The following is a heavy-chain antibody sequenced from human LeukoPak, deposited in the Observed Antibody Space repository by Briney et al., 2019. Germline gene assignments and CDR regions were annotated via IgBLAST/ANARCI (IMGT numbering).Heavy chain of an antibody. D-gene: IGHD6-25*01. CDR1: GGSISSSNW. CDR3: ARAGGEAARFDY. V-gene: IGHV4-4*02. CDR2: IYHSGST. J-gene: IGHJ4*02. Sequence: SGTLSLTCAVSGGSISSSNWWSWVRQPPGKGLEWIGEIYHSGSTNYNPSLKSRVTISVDTSKNQFSLKLSSVTAADTAVYYCARAGGEAARFDYWGQGTLVTVSS.